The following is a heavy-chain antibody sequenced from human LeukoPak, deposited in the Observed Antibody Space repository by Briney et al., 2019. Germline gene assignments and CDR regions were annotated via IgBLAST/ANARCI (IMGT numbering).Heavy chain of an antibody. D-gene: IGHD4/OR15-4a*01. Sequence: GGSLRLSCAASGFTFRKYWLHWVRQAPGKGLVWVSRINPDDESTSYADSVKDRFTISRDNAKNSLYLQMNSLRAEDTAVYYCARDSGGCYSWGQGTLVTVSS. CDR1: GFTFRKYW. CDR3: ARDSGGCYS. CDR2: INPDDEST. V-gene: IGHV3-74*01. J-gene: IGHJ4*02.